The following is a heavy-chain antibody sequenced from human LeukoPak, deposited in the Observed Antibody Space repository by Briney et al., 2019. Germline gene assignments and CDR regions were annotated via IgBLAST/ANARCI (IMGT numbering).Heavy chain of an antibody. D-gene: IGHD6-13*01. J-gene: IGHJ5*02. CDR1: GYTFTSYG. CDR3: AREVVAAAGSTGFDP. CDR2: ISAYNGNT. V-gene: IGHV1-18*01. Sequence: ASVNVSCKASGYTFTSYGISWVRQAPGQGLEWMGWISAYNGNTNYAQKLQGRVTMTTDTSTSTAYMELRSLRSDATAVYYCAREVVAAAGSTGFDPWGQGTLVPVSS.